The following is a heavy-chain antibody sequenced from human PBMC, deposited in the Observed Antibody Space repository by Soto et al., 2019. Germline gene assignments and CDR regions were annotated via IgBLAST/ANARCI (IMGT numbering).Heavy chain of an antibody. CDR2: ISAYNGNT. CDR3: ARDVPAGIEVAAEQFDY. D-gene: IGHD6-19*01. J-gene: IGHJ4*02. CDR1: GYTFTSYG. Sequence: QVQLVQSGAEVKKPEASVKVSCKASGYTFTSYGISWVRQAPGQGLEWMGWISAYNGNTNYAQKLQGRVTMTTDTSTSTAYMELRSLRSDDTAVYYCARDVPAGIEVAAEQFDYWGQGTLVTVSS. V-gene: IGHV1-18*01.